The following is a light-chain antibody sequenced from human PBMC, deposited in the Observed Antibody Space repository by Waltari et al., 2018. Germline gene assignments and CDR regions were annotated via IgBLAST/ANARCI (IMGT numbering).Light chain of an antibody. V-gene: IGKV3-20*01. Sequence: EIVLTQPQGTLSLSPGERATLPCRASQSVTSISLTWYQQKLGQAPRLLIFGTSSRATGIPDRFSGSGSGTDFTLTISRLEAEDFAVYYCQQYDGEVVTFGGGTKVEI. J-gene: IGKJ4*01. CDR3: QQYDGEVVT. CDR1: QSVTSIS. CDR2: GTS.